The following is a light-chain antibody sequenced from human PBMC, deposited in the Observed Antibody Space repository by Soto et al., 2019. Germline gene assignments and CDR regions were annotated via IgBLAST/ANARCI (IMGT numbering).Light chain of an antibody. J-gene: IGLJ1*01. CDR1: TSNIGNNY. CDR2: DNN. Sequence: SVLTPPPSVSAATGQKVTISCSGSTSNIGNNYVSWYQQLPGTAPKVLIYDNNKRPSGIPDRFSGSKSGTSATLGISGLQTGHEADYYCGTWDSRLSAYVFGTGTKVTVL. V-gene: IGLV1-51*01. CDR3: GTWDSRLSAYV.